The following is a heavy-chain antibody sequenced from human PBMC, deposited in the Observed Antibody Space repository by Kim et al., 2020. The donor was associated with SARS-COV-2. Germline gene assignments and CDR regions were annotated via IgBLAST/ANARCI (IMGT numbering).Heavy chain of an antibody. D-gene: IGHD3-3*01. V-gene: IGHV3-11*01. CDR2: ISSSGSTI. CDR3: ARVRRITIFGVVIFDAFDI. Sequence: GGSLRLSCAASGFTFSDYYMSWIRQAPGKGLEWVSYISSSGSTIYYADSVKGRFTICRDNAKNSLYLQMNSLRAEDTAVYYCARVRRITIFGVVIFDAFDIWGQGTMVTVSS. CDR1: GFTFSDYY. J-gene: IGHJ3*02.